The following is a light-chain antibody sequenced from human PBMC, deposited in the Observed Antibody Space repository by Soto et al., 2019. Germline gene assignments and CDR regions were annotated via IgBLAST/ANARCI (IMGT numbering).Light chain of an antibody. CDR2: GAS. CDR3: LHESSSPWT. CDR1: QSVSSSF. Sequence: EIVLTQSPGTLSLSPGERATLSCRARQSVSSSFLAWYQQKPGQAPRLLIYGASSRATGIPDRLSGSGSGTYFPRTISRQAPEDLAVYYWLHESSSPWTFGQGTKVEFK. J-gene: IGKJ1*01. V-gene: IGKV3-20*01.